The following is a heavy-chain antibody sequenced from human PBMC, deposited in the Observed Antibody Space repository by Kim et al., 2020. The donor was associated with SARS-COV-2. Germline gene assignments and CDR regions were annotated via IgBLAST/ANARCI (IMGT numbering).Heavy chain of an antibody. D-gene: IGHD6-13*01. V-gene: IGHV3-74*01. Sequence: NYADSVKGRFTVSRDDAKNTLDLQMNSLRAEDTAVYYCARASYGSTNFDQWGQGTLVTVSS. J-gene: IGHJ4*02. CDR3: ARASYGSTNFDQ.